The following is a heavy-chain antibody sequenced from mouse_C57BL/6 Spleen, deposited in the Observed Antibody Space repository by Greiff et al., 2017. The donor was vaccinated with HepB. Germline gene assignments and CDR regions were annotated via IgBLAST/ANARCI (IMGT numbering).Heavy chain of an antibody. V-gene: IGHV14-4*01. D-gene: IGHD1-1*01. CDR3: TRALYYGSSYDY. Sequence: VHVKQSGAELVRPGASVKLSCTASGFNIKDDYMHWVKQRPEQGLEWIGWIDPENGDTEYASKFQGKATITADTSSNTAYLQLSSLTSEDTAVYYCTRALYYGSSYDYWGQGTTLTVSS. CDR1: GFNIKDDY. CDR2: IDPENGDT. J-gene: IGHJ2*01.